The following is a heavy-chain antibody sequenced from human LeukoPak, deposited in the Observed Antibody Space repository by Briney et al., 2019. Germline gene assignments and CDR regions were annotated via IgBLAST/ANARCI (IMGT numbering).Heavy chain of an antibody. D-gene: IGHD3-16*02. V-gene: IGHV1-69*06. CDR3: ASSSGGVIVILSY. CDR1: RGTFSSYA. J-gene: IGHJ4*02. CDR2: IIPIFGTA. Sequence: SVKVSCKASRGTFSSYAINWVRQAPGQGLEWMGGIIPIFGTANYAQKFQGRVTITADKSTSTAYMELSSLRSEDTAVYYCASSSGGVIVILSYWGQGTLVTVSS.